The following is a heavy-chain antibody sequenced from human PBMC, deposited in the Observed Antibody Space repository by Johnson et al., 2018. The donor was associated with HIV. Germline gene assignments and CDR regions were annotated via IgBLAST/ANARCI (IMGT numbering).Heavy chain of an antibody. D-gene: IGHD3-3*01. J-gene: IGHJ3*02. CDR3: AGWPIFGGPLPVAFDI. V-gene: IGHV3-33*03. CDR2: ISFAGVKK. CDR1: GFTFSNYG. Sequence: QVQLVESGGGVVQPGRSLRLSCAASGFTFSNYGMAWVRQAPGKGLEWVTVISFAGVKKYYADSVKGLFTISRDNAKNSLYLQMNSLRVEDTALYYCAGWPIFGGPLPVAFDIWGQGTMVTVSS.